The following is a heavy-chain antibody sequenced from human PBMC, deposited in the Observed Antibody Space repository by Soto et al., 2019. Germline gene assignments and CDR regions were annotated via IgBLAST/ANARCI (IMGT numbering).Heavy chain of an antibody. V-gene: IGHV4-30-4*01. D-gene: IGHD6-6*01. CDR3: ARERPDGARLDP. CDR1: GGSISSGDYY. CDR2: IYYSGST. Sequence: SETLSLTCTVSGGSISSGDYYWSWIRQPPGKGLEWIGYIYYSGSTFYNPSLKSRVTISVDTSKNQFSLKLSSVPAAGTAVYYCARERPDGARLDPWGQGTLVTVSS. J-gene: IGHJ5*02.